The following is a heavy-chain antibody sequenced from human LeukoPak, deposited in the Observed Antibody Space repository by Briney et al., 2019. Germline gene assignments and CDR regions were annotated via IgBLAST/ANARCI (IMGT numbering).Heavy chain of an antibody. Sequence: ASVKVSCKASGYTFTGDYIHWVRQAPGQGLEWRGWINHNSGGTKFAQKFKGRFTMTRDTSISTTYMDLSSLRSDDTAVYYCARGGPKPIMGAADLWGQGTLVTVSS. CDR1: GYTFTGDY. CDR2: INHNSGGT. CDR3: ARGGPKPIMGAADL. V-gene: IGHV1-2*02. D-gene: IGHD1-26*01. J-gene: IGHJ5*02.